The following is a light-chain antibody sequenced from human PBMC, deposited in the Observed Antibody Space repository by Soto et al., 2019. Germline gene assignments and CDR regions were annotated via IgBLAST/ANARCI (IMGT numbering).Light chain of an antibody. V-gene: IGKV1-27*01. Sequence: DIQMTQSPSSLSASVGDRVTITCRASQGISNYLAWYQKKPGKAPKLLIYAASTVLSGVPSRFSGSGSGTDFTLTISSLQPEDVATYYCQRYNTGPPDTFGQGTKLEIK. CDR2: AAS. CDR3: QRYNTGPPDT. CDR1: QGISNY. J-gene: IGKJ2*01.